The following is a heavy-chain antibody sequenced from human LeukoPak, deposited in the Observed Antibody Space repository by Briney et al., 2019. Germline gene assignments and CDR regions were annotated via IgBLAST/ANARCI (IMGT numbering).Heavy chain of an antibody. CDR3: ARQDYYYSMDV. J-gene: IGHJ6*02. CDR1: GITFSDYG. Sequence: GGALRLSCAASGITFSDYGMHWVRHAPGKGLEWVAVIWYDGSNKYYADSVKGRFTISRDNSKNTLYLQMNSLRAEDTAVYYCARQDYYYSMDVWGQGTTVTVSS. CDR2: IWYDGSNK. V-gene: IGHV3-33*01.